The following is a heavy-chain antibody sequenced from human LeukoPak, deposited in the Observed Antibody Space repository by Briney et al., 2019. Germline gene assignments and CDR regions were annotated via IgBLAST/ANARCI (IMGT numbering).Heavy chain of an antibody. V-gene: IGHV3-74*01. J-gene: IGHJ5*02. CDR1: GFNFSTYW. D-gene: IGHD2-21*02. Sequence: GGSLRLSCAVSGFNFSTYWMHWVRQAPGKGLVWVSRIDSDGRRTSYADSVKGRFTISRDNAKSTLYLQMNSLRAEDTAVYYCARSPNCGGDCSWGQGTLVTVS. CDR3: ARSPNCGGDCS. CDR2: IDSDGRRT.